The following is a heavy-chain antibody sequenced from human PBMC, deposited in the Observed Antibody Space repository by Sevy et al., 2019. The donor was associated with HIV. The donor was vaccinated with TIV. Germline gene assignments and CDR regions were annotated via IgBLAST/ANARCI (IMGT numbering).Heavy chain of an antibody. D-gene: IGHD2-2*01. V-gene: IGHV3-23*01. CDR3: AKDKDYIVVANYFDY. CDR1: GFTFSSYA. J-gene: IGHJ4*02. Sequence: GGSLRLSCAASGFTFSSYAMSWVRQAPGKGLEWVSAISGSGGSTYYADSVKGRFTISRDNSKNTLYLQMNSLRAEDTVVYYCAKDKDYIVVANYFDYWGQGTLVTVSS. CDR2: ISGSGGST.